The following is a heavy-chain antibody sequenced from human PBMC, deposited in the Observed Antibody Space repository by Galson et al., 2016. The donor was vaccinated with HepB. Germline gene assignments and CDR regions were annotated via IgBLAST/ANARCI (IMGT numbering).Heavy chain of an antibody. CDR3: VRHIANWNYEGFIAN. D-gene: IGHD1-7*01. Sequence: SETLSLTCTVSGDSINSPFHYWGWIRQAPNKGLEWLGSMSYSGSTSDNPSLGSRFTMSIDTSKSHFSLRLTSVTAADTSVSYLVRHIANWNYEGFIANWGQGILVTVSS. V-gene: IGHV4-39*01. CDR1: GDSINSPFHY. CDR2: MSYSGST. J-gene: IGHJ4*02.